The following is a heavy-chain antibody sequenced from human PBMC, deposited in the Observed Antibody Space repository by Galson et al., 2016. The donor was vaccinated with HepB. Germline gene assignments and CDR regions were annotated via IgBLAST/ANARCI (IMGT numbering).Heavy chain of an antibody. V-gene: IGHV1-18*01. J-gene: IGHJ4*02. CDR3: ARNIRAGSAWYYYSDH. CDR1: GYTFSTFG. D-gene: IGHD6-19*01. Sequence: VKVSCKASGYTFSTFGIGWLRQAPGQGLEWMGWISPHNGNTDYPRKFQGRVTMTTETSTSTAYLELRGLRSDDTAVYYCARNIRAGSAWYYYSDHWGQGTLVTVSS. CDR2: ISPHNGNT.